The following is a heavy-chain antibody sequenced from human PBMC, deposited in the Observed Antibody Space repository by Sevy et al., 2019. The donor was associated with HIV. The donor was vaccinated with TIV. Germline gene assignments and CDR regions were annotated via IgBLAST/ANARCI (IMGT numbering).Heavy chain of an antibody. CDR2: ISSSSSYI. J-gene: IGHJ3*02. V-gene: IGHV3-21*01. CDR1: GFTFSSYS. Sequence: GGSLRLSCAASGFTFSSYSMNWVRQAPGKGLEWVSSISSSSSYIYYADSVKGRFTISRDNAKNSLYLKMNSPRAEDTAVYYCARDHSSSSKRGDAFDIWGQGTMVTVSS. CDR3: ARDHSSSSKRGDAFDI. D-gene: IGHD6-13*01.